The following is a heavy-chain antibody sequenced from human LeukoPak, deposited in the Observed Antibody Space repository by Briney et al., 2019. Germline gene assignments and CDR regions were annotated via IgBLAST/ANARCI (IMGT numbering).Heavy chain of an antibody. Sequence: GGSLRLSCAASGFTFSNYAMHWVRQAPGKGLEWVANIKQDGSEKYYVDSVKGRFTISRDNAKNSLYLQMNSLRAEDTAVYYCARAIYCSGGSCYYYYYMDVWGKGTTVTISS. J-gene: IGHJ6*03. D-gene: IGHD2-15*01. V-gene: IGHV3-7*01. CDR2: IKQDGSEK. CDR1: GFTFSNYA. CDR3: ARAIYCSGGSCYYYYYMDV.